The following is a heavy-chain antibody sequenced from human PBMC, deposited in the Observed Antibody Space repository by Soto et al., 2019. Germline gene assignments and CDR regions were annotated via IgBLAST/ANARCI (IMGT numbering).Heavy chain of an antibody. D-gene: IGHD6-19*01. CDR2: ISYDGSNK. Sequence: QVQLVESGGGVVQPGKSLRLSCAASGFTFSSYGMHWVRQAPGKGLEWVAVISYDGSNKYYVDSVKGRFTISRDNSKNTLYLQMNSLRAEDTAVYYCAKPPGGWNPPFDYWGQGTLVTVSS. J-gene: IGHJ4*02. CDR1: GFTFSSYG. CDR3: AKPPGGWNPPFDY. V-gene: IGHV3-30*18.